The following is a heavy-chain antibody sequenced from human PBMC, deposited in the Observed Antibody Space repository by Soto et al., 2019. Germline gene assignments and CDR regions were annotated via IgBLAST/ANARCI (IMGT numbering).Heavy chain of an antibody. CDR1: GGSISSYY. Sequence: SETLSLTCTASGGSISSYYWSWIRQPPGKGLEWIGYIYYSGSTNYNPSLKSRVTISVDTSKNQFSLKLSSVTAADTAVYYCARDGRENYDYVWGSYRYIGRLDYWGQGTLVTVSS. CDR2: IYYSGST. J-gene: IGHJ4*02. D-gene: IGHD3-16*02. V-gene: IGHV4-59*01. CDR3: ARDGRENYDYVWGSYRYIGRLDY.